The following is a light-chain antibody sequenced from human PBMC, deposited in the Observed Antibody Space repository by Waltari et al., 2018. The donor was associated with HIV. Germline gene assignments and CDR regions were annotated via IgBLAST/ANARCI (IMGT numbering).Light chain of an antibody. Sequence: QSVLTQPPSASGTPGQRVTICCSGGNSTTTRITVYWYRQHPGTAPKLLIHSDNQRPSGVPDRISGSKSGTSASLAISGLQSEDEADYYCATWDDSLGTYVFGTATKVTVL. CDR1: NSTTTRIT. V-gene: IGLV1-44*01. CDR2: SDN. J-gene: IGLJ1*01. CDR3: ATWDDSLGTYV.